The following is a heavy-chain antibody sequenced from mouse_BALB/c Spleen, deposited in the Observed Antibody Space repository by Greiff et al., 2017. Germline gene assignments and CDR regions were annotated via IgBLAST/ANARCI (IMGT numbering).Heavy chain of an antibody. CDR2: ISNLAYSI. Sequence: EVMLVESGGGLVQPGGSRKLSCAASGFTFSDYGMAWVRQAPGKGPEWVAFISNLAYSIYYADTVTGRFTISRENAKNTLYLEMSSLRSEDTAMYYCARDGNYVKGAMDYWGQGTSVTVSS. CDR3: ARDGNYVKGAMDY. D-gene: IGHD2-1*01. CDR1: GFTFSDYG. J-gene: IGHJ4*01. V-gene: IGHV5-15*02.